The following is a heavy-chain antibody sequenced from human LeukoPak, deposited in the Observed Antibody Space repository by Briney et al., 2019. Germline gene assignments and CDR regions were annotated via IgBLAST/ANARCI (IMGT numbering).Heavy chain of an antibody. Sequence: SETLSLTCTVSGGSISSSSYYWGWIRQPPGKGLEWIGSIYYSGSTYYNPSLKSRVTISVDTSKNQFSLKLSSVTAADTAVYYCARRANKLAYYYYYYMDVWGKGTTVTISS. J-gene: IGHJ6*03. CDR3: ARRANKLAYYYYYYMDV. CDR1: GGSISSSSYY. CDR2: IYYSGST. V-gene: IGHV4-39*07. D-gene: IGHD1-1*01.